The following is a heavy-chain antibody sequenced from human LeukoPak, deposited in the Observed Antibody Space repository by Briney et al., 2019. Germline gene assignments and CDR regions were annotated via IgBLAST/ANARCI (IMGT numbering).Heavy chain of an antibody. CDR1: GFTFSSYW. CDR2: ISSSSSYI. CDR3: ARDSSYYAFDY. Sequence: GGSLRLSCAASGFTFSSYWMHWVRQAPGKGLVWVSSISSSSSYIYYADSVKGRFTISRDNAKNSLYLQMNSLRAEDTAVYYCARDSSYYAFDYWGQGTLVTVSS. V-gene: IGHV3-21*01. J-gene: IGHJ4*02. D-gene: IGHD3-10*01.